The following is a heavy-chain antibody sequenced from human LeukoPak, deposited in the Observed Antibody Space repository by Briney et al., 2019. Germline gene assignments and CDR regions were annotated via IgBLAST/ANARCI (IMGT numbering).Heavy chain of an antibody. Sequence: PSETLSLTCAVSGGSISSGGYSWSWIRQPPGKGLEGIGYIYHSGSTYYNPSLKSRVTISVDRSKNQFSLKLSSVTAADTAVYYCARLNRVPVNWFDPWGQGTLVTVSS. V-gene: IGHV4-30-2*02. CDR1: GGSISSGGYS. CDR2: IYHSGST. J-gene: IGHJ5*02. D-gene: IGHD1-14*01. CDR3: ARLNRVPVNWFDP.